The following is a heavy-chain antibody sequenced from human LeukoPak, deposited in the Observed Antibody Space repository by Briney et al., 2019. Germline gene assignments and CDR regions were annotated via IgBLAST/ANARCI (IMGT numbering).Heavy chain of an antibody. Sequence: GGSLRLSCAASGFTFSSYGMSWVRRAPGKGLEWVAAVSYDGNLQHYADAVKGRFTVSRDNSKNTDFLQINSLRTDDSAVYWCVKVYPTVTTSSVLGSWGQGTLVTVSS. CDR1: GFTFSSYG. CDR2: VSYDGNLQ. D-gene: IGHD4-17*01. CDR3: VKVYPTVTTSSVLGS. V-gene: IGHV3-30*18. J-gene: IGHJ4*02.